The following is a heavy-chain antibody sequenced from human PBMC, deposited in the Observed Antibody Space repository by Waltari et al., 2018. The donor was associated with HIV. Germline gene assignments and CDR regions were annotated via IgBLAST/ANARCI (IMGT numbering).Heavy chain of an antibody. CDR3: ARDRGDSFFPY. J-gene: IGHJ4*02. CDR1: GFTVSSNY. CDR2: IYSGGST. D-gene: IGHD5-18*01. V-gene: IGHV3-53*01. Sequence: EVPLVQSGGGLIQPGGSLRLSCAASGFTVSSNYLSWVRQAPGQGREWVSVIYSGGSTFYADSVQGRFTISRDNAKNTLFLQLNSLRAEDTAVYYCARDRGDSFFPYWGQGTLVTVSS.